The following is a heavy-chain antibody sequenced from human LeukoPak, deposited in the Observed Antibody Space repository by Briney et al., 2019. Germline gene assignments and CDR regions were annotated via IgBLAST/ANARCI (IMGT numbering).Heavy chain of an antibody. V-gene: IGHV1-18*01. CDR3: ARLQFGGSSSRYYYFYMDV. D-gene: IGHD6-6*01. CDR2: IAIYNGDT. Sequence: GASVKVSCKASAYSFIKYGISWVRQAPGQGLEWMGWIAIYNGDTNYAQKYQGRVTMTTDTSTSTAYMELRSRRSDDTAAYYCARLQFGGSSSRYYYFYMDVWGKGTAVTVSS. J-gene: IGHJ6*03. CDR1: AYSFIKYG.